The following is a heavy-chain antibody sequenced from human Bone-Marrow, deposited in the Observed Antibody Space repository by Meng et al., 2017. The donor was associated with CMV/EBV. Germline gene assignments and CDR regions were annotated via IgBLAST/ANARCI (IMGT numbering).Heavy chain of an antibody. V-gene: IGHV4-61*08. CDR3: ARGNVLRFFSPAPDAFDI. J-gene: IGHJ3*02. D-gene: IGHD3-3*01. CDR1: GDSISSGDYY. Sequence: SETLSLTCTVSGDSISSGDYYWSWIRQPPGKGLEWIGYIYYSGSTNYNPSLKSRVTISVDTSKNQFSLKLSSVTAADTAVYYCARGNVLRFFSPAPDAFDIWGQGTMVTVSS. CDR2: IYYSGST.